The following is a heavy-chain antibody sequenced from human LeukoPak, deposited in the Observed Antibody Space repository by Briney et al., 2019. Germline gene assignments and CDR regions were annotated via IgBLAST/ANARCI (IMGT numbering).Heavy chain of an antibody. CDR1: GGSISSYY. Sequence: KPSETLSLTCTVSGGSISSYYWSWIRQPPGKGLEWIGYIYYSGSTNYNPSLKSRVTISVDTSKNQFSLKLSSVTAADTAVYYCARGQWLGEFDYWGQGTLVTVSS. D-gene: IGHD6-19*01. CDR3: ARGQWLGEFDY. V-gene: IGHV4-59*08. CDR2: IYYSGST. J-gene: IGHJ4*02.